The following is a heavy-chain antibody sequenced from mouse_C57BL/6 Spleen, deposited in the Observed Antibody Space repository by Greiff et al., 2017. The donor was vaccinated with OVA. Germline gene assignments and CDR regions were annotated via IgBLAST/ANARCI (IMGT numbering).Heavy chain of an antibody. CDR2: INPSSGYT. CDR3: ARGDYFDD. V-gene: IGHV1-4*01. CDR1: GYTFTGYT. J-gene: IGHJ2*01. Sequence: QVQLQESGAELARPGASVKMSCKASGYTFTGYTMHWVKQRPGQGLEWIGYINPSSGYTKYNQKFKDKATLTADKSSSTAYMQMSSLTSEDSAVYYCARGDYFDDWGQGTTLTVSS.